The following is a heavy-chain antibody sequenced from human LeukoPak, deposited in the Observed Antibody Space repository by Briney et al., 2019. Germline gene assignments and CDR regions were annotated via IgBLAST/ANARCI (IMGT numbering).Heavy chain of an antibody. V-gene: IGHV3-48*03. CDR2: ISGSGTTI. Sequence: PGGSLRLSCTASGVTFSSYDMNWVRQAPGKGLEWVSYISGSGTTIYYADSVKGRFTISRDYSKNSLYLQMNSLRAEDTAVYYCAKQGRDHCSGGSCYLFDYWGQGTLVTVSS. CDR1: GVTFSSYD. D-gene: IGHD2-15*01. CDR3: AKQGRDHCSGGSCYLFDY. J-gene: IGHJ4*02.